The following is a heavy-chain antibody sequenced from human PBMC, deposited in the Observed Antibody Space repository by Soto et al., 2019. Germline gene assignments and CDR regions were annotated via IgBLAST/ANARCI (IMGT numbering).Heavy chain of an antibody. CDR3: ARDRIPTRIDV. Sequence: EVQLVESGGGLVQPGGSLRLSCAASGFTVSSNYMSWVRQAPGKGLEWVSVIYSGGSTYYADSVKGRFTISRDNSKNTRYIEMNSLRAEGRAVYYCARDRIPTRIDVWGQGTTVTVSS. V-gene: IGHV3-66*01. CDR2: IYSGGST. D-gene: IGHD2-15*01. J-gene: IGHJ6*02. CDR1: GFTVSSNY.